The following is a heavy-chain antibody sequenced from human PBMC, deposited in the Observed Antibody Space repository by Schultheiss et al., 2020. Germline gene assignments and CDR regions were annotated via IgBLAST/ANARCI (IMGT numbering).Heavy chain of an antibody. J-gene: IGHJ4*02. CDR3: AKTLTVFRVGATTIDY. V-gene: IGHV3-21*04. D-gene: IGHD1-26*01. CDR2: ISGSSGSTI. Sequence: GESLKISCAASGFTFSSYGMHWVRQAPGKGLEWVSAISGSSGSTIYYADSVKGRFTISRDNAKNSLYLQMNSLRTEDTAVYYCAKTLTVFRVGATTIDYWGQGTLVTVSS. CDR1: GFTFSSYG.